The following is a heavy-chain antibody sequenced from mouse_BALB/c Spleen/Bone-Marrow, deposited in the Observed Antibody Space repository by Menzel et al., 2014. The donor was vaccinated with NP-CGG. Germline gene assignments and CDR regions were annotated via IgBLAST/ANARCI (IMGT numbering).Heavy chain of an antibody. CDR1: GYTFTSYW. J-gene: IGHJ4*01. Sequence: QVQLQQSGAQVAKPGASVKMSCKASGYTFTSYWMHWVKQRTGQGLEWIGYINPITGYTEYNQKFKDKATLTADKSSSTAYMQLSSLTSEDSAVYYCARNYDYDGGYCAMDYWGQGTSVTVSS. CDR3: ARNYDYDGGYCAMDY. D-gene: IGHD2-4*01. CDR2: INPITGYT. V-gene: IGHV1-7*01.